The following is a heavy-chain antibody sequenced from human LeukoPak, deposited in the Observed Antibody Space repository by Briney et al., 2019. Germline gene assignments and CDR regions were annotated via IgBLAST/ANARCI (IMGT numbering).Heavy chain of an antibody. CDR2: INPNSGGT. CDR3: ARTLWFGELSNWLDP. J-gene: IGHJ5*02. D-gene: IGHD3-10*01. Sequence: ASVKVSCKASGYTFTGYYMHWVRQAPGQGLEWMGWINPNSGGTNYAQKFQGRVTMTRDTSISTAYMELSRLRSDDTAVYYCARTLWFGELSNWLDPWGQGTLVTVSS. CDR1: GYTFTGYY. V-gene: IGHV1-2*02.